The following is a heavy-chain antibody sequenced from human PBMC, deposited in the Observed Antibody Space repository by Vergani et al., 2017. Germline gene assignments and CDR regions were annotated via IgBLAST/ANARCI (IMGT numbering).Heavy chain of an antibody. J-gene: IGHJ5*02. CDR2: IKQDGSEK. CDR1: GFTFSSYW. Sequence: EVQLVESGGGLVQPGGSLRLSCAASGFTFSSYWMSWVRQAPGKGLEWVANIKQDGSEKYYVDSVKGRFTISRDNAKNSLYLQMNSLRAEDTAVYYCARDGAAAGPHNWFDPWGQGTLVTVSS. CDR3: ARDGAAAGPHNWFDP. D-gene: IGHD6-13*01. V-gene: IGHV3-7*03.